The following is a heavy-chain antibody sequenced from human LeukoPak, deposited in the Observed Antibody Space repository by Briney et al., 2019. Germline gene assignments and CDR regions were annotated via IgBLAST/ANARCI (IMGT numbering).Heavy chain of an antibody. CDR2: INTNTGNP. CDR3: ARELVPEAVAGTLYYYYGMDV. D-gene: IGHD6-19*01. CDR1: GYTFTSYA. J-gene: IGHJ6*02. Sequence: ASVKVSCKASGYTFTSYAMNWVRQAPGQGLEWMGWINTNTGNPTYAQGFTGRFVFSLDTSVSTAYLQISSLKAEDTAVYYCARELVPEAVAGTLYYYYGMDVWGQGTTVTVSS. V-gene: IGHV7-4-1*02.